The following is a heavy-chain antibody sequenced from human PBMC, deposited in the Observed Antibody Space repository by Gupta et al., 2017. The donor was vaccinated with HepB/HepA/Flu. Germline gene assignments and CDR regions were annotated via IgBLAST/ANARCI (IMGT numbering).Heavy chain of an antibody. V-gene: IGHV3-9*01. CDR1: GFTFDDYA. J-gene: IGHJ4*02. CDR2: ISWNGDRV. CDR3: AKDYGANGGNSLNY. D-gene: IGHD4-23*01. Sequence: EVQLVESGGGVIQPGRSLRLSCAASGFTFDDYAMNWVRQAPGKGLEWVSGISWNGDRVGYADSVKGRFTISRDNAKNSLYLQMNSLRAEDTALYYCAKDYGANGGNSLNYWGQGTLVTVSA.